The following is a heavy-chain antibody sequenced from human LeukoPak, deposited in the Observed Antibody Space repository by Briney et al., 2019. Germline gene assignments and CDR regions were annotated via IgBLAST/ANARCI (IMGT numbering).Heavy chain of an antibody. J-gene: IGHJ5*02. V-gene: IGHV1-2*02. CDR3: ASGGSDIVVVPAAINWFDR. Sequence: ASVKVSCKASGYTFTGYYMHWVRQAPGQGLEWMGWINPNSGGTNYAQKFQGRVTMTRDTSISTAYMELSRLRSDDTAVYYCASGGSDIVVVPAAINWFDRWGQGTLVTVSS. CDR1: GYTFTGYY. CDR2: INPNSGGT. D-gene: IGHD2-2*01.